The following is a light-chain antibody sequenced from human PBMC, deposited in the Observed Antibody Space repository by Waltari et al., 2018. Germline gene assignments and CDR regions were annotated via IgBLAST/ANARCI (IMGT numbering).Light chain of an antibody. CDR1: QSVSSN. J-gene: IGKJ4*01. CDR3: QQYNNWPLT. Sequence: EIVMTQSPATLSVSPGEXATLSCRASQSVSSNLAWYQQKPGQAPRLLIYGASTRATGIPARFSGSGSGTEFTLTIXSLQSEDFAVYXCQQYNNWPLTFGXGTKVEIK. V-gene: IGKV3-15*01. CDR2: GAS.